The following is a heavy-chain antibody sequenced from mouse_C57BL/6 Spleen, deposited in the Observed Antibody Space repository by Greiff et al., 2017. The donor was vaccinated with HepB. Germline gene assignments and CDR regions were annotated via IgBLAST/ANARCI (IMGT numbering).Heavy chain of an antibody. Sequence: VKLMESGPGLVAPSQSLSITCTVSGFSLTSYGVDWVRQSPGKGLEWLGVIWGVGSTNYNSALKSRLSISKDNSKSQVFLKMNSLQTDDTAMYYCASAGSSGYGFAYWGQGTLVTVSA. V-gene: IGHV2-6*01. CDR2: IWGVGST. D-gene: IGHD3-2*02. CDR3: ASAGSSGYGFAY. CDR1: GFSLTSYG. J-gene: IGHJ3*01.